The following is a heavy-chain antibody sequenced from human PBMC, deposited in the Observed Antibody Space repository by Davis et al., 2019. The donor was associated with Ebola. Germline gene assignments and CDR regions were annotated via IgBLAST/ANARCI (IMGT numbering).Heavy chain of an antibody. CDR2: IYYSGST. CDR1: GDSISSGAYS. V-gene: IGHV4-30-2*03. D-gene: IGHD6-13*01. J-gene: IGHJ4*02. CDR3: ARLISTYSSTWWDY. Sequence: MPSETLSLTCTVSGDSISSGAYSWSWIRQPPGKGLEWIAYIYYSGSTYYKPSLKSRVTISVDTSKNQFSLKLSSVAAADTALYYCARLISTYSSTWWDYWGQGTLVTASS.